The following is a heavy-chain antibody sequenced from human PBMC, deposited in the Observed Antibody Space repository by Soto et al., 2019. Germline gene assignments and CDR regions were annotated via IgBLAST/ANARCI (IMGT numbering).Heavy chain of an antibody. D-gene: IGHD5-18*01. J-gene: IGHJ4*02. CDR3: ARTTVDTAMVSYYFDY. Sequence: QVQLVQSGAEVKKPGSSVKVSCKASGGTFSSYAISWVRQAPGQGLEWMGGIIPIFGTANYAQKFQGRVTITXXEXTXTAYMELSSLRSEDTAVYYCARTTVDTAMVSYYFDYWGQGTLVTVSS. V-gene: IGHV1-69*05. CDR2: IIPIFGTA. CDR1: GGTFSSYA.